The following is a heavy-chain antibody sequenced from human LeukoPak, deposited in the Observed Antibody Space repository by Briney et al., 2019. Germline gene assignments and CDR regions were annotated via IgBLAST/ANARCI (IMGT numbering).Heavy chain of an antibody. CDR3: ARPRYNWNDVYYYGMDV. D-gene: IGHD1-1*01. J-gene: IGHJ6*02. CDR1: GFTFSSYA. Sequence: GRSLRLSCAASGFTFSSYAMHWVRQAPGKGLEWVAVISYDGSNKYYADSVKGRFTISRDNSKNTLYLQMNSLRAEDTAVYYCARPRYNWNDVYYYGMDVWGQGTTVTVSS. CDR2: ISYDGSNK. V-gene: IGHV3-30*04.